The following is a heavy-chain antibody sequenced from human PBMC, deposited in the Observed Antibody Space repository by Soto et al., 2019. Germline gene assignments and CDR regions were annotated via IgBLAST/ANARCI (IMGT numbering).Heavy chain of an antibody. CDR1: GFTFSNAC. CDR2: IKSKTDGGTT. V-gene: IGHV3-15*01. D-gene: IGHD6-13*01. J-gene: IGHJ4*02. Sequence: XRSLRRTCAASGFTFSNACMSWVRQAPGKGLEWVGRIKSKTDGGTTDYAAPVKGRFTISRDDSKNTLYLQMNRLKTEDTAVYYCTTDLWTRYSSTLQDDWGQGTLVTVSS. CDR3: TTDLWTRYSSTLQDD.